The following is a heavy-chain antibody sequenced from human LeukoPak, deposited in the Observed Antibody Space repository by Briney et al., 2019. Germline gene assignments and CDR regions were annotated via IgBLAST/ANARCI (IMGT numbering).Heavy chain of an antibody. CDR3: VDY. V-gene: IGHV1-18*01. J-gene: IGHJ4*02. CDR2: TSTYNDGK. D-gene: IGHD1-26*01. CDR1: GYTFTYYA. Sequence: GASVKVSCKASGYTFTYYAITWVRQAPGQGLEWMGWTSTYNDGKNYAQSLQGRITMTTDTSTNTAYMELSSLRSDCGAGHPRVDYWGQGTLVTVSS.